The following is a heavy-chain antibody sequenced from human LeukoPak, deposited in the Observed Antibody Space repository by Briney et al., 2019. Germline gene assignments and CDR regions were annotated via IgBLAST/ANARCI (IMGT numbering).Heavy chain of an antibody. CDR3: ARGTYGGNSGDTFDI. CDR1: RYTFTTYA. CDR2: INTDTGNP. J-gene: IGHJ3*02. V-gene: IGHV7-4-1*02. Sequence: ASVKVSCKASRYTFTTYAMNWVRQAPGQGLEWMGWINTDTGNPTYAQGFTGRFVFSLDTSVSTAYLQISSLKAEDTAVYYCARGTYGGNSGDTFDIWGRGTMVTVSS. D-gene: IGHD4-23*01.